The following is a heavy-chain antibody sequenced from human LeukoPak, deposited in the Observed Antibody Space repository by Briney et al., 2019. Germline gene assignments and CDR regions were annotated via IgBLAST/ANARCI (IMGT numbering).Heavy chain of an antibody. CDR2: ISGSGGST. D-gene: IGHD3-3*01. J-gene: IGHJ4*02. V-gene: IGHV3-23*01. CDR1: GFTFSSYP. Sequence: GGPLRFSCAASGFTFSSYPMSWVRQAPGKGLEWVLAISGSGGSTYYADSVKGRFTISRDNSKNSLYLQMNSLRAEDTAVYYCAKHPTTGVNFDYGDQGTLVTVSS. CDR3: AKHPTTGVNFDY.